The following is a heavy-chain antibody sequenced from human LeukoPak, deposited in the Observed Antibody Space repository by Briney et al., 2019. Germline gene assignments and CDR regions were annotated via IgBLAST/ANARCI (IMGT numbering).Heavy chain of an antibody. CDR3: ARSLRGRWFDA. Sequence: SETLSLTCAVYGGSFSGYYWSWIRQPPGKGLEWIGEINHSGSTNYNPSLKSRVTISVDTSKNQFSLKLSSVTAADTAVYYCARSLRGRWFDAWGQGTLVTVSS. CDR1: GGSFSGYY. J-gene: IGHJ5*02. CDR2: INHSGST. V-gene: IGHV4-34*01.